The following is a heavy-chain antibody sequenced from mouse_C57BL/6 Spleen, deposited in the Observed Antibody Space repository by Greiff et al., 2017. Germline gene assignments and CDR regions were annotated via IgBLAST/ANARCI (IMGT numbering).Heavy chain of an antibody. Sequence: VQWVESGAELVKPGASVKMSCKASGYTFTTYPIEWMKQNHGKSLEWIGNFHPYNDDTKYNEKFKGKATLTVEKSSSTVYLELSRLTSDDSAVYYCARRYSNYGAWFAYWGQGTLVTVSA. D-gene: IGHD2-5*01. V-gene: IGHV1-47*01. CDR3: ARRYSNYGAWFAY. J-gene: IGHJ3*01. CDR1: GYTFTTYP. CDR2: FHPYNDDT.